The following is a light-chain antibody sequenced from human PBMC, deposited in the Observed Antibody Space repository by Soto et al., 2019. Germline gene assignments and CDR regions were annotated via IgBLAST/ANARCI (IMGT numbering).Light chain of an antibody. J-gene: IGLJ2*01. CDR1: ALPKQY. V-gene: IGLV3-25*03. Sequence: SYELTQPPSVSVSPGQTARITCSGDALPKQYAYWYQQKPGQAPVLVIYKDSERPSGIPERFSGSSSGTTVTLTISGVQAEDEADYYCQSADSSGTSYEVFGGGTKLTVL. CDR3: QSADSSGTSYEV. CDR2: KDS.